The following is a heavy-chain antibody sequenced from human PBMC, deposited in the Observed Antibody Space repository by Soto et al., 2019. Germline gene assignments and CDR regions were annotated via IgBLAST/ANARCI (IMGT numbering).Heavy chain of an antibody. Sequence: QVQLVESGGGVVQPGRSLRLSCAASGFTFSNYAMHWVRQAPGKGLEWVAVISYDGSNKYYADSVKGRFTISRDNSKNTLYLQMNSLRAEDTAVYYCAMDSSRSYWGQGTLVTVSS. CDR1: GFTFSNYA. D-gene: IGHD6-13*01. J-gene: IGHJ4*02. CDR3: AMDSSRSY. CDR2: ISYDGSNK. V-gene: IGHV3-30-3*01.